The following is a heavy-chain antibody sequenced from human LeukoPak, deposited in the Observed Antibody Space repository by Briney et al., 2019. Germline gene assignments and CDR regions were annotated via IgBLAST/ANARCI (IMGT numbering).Heavy chain of an antibody. D-gene: IGHD1-26*01. Sequence: GGSLRLSCVVSGFTLTSYWMAWVRQAPGKGLEWVANINQDGSEKYYVDSVKGRFTISRDNAKNSLYLQMNSLRAEDTAVYYCASKTYSGSYYFDYWGQGTLVTVSS. V-gene: IGHV3-7*03. CDR3: ASKTYSGSYYFDY. CDR1: GFTLTSYW. CDR2: INQDGSEK. J-gene: IGHJ4*02.